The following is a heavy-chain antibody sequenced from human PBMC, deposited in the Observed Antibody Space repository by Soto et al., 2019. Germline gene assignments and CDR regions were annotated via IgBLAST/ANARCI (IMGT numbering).Heavy chain of an antibody. J-gene: IGHJ4*02. CDR1: GYSFATYG. D-gene: IGHD4-17*01. CDR2: ISAHNGDT. CDR3: ARSDYYEDSGAFEY. V-gene: IGHV1-18*04. Sequence: RASVKVSCKASGYSFATYGFSWVRQAPGQGLECVGWISAHNGDTHYSQKFQGRVTLTTDTSTNTGYMELRSLTSDDTAVYYCARSDYYEDSGAFEYWGQGTPVTVSS.